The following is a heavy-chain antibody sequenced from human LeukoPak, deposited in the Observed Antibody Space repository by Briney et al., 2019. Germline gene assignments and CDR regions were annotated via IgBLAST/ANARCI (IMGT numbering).Heavy chain of an antibody. V-gene: IGHV3-7*01. D-gene: IGHD2-21*02. J-gene: IGHJ1*01. CDR2: IKQDGSEK. Sequence: PGGSLILSCAASGFTFSSYWMSWVRQAPGKGLEWVANIKQDGSEKYYVDSVKGRFTISRDNAKNSLYLQMNSLRAEDTAVYYCARAPFVVVTAIEYFQHWGQGTLVTVSS. CDR3: ARAPFVVVTAIEYFQH. CDR1: GFTFSSYW.